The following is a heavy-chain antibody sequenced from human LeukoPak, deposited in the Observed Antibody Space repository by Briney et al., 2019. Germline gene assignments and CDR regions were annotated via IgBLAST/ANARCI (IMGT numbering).Heavy chain of an antibody. CDR3: ARVTMIVVVIDY. Sequence: SETLSLTCAVYGGSFSGYYWSWIRQPPGKGLEWIGEINHSGSTNYNPSLKSRVTISVDTSKNHFSLKLSSVTAADTAVYYCARVTMIVVVIDYWGQGTLVTVSS. V-gene: IGHV4-34*01. CDR2: INHSGST. CDR1: GGSFSGYY. D-gene: IGHD3-22*01. J-gene: IGHJ4*02.